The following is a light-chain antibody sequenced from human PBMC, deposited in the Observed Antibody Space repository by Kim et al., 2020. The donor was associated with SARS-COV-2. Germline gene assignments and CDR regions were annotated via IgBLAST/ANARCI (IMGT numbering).Light chain of an antibody. CDR2: QDT. J-gene: IGLJ2*01. Sequence: SVSPGQTASITCSGDKLGEKYVCWYQQRPGQSPVVVIYQDTNRPSEIPERFSGSNSGNTATLTISGTQAMDEADYYCQVWDSTTTVFGGGTQLTVL. CDR3: QVWDSTTTV. V-gene: IGLV3-1*01. CDR1: KLGEKY.